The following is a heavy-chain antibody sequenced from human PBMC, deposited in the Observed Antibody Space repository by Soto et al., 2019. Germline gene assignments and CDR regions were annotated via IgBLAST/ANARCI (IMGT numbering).Heavy chain of an antibody. CDR2: IKSKTDGGTT. CDR3: TTCGTNYYDSSGYEYFQH. D-gene: IGHD3-22*01. CDR1: GFTFSNAW. Sequence: ALRLSCAASGFTFSNAWMNWVRQAPGKGLEWVGRIKSKTDGGTTDYAAPVKGRFTISRDDSKNTLYLQMNSLKTEDTAVYYCTTCGTNYYDSSGYEYFQHWGQGTLVTVSS. J-gene: IGHJ1*01. V-gene: IGHV3-15*07.